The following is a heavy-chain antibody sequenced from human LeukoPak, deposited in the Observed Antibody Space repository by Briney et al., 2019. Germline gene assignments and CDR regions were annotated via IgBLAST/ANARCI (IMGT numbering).Heavy chain of an antibody. J-gene: IGHJ6*03. CDR2: INPNSGGT. CDR3: ARAPIRDYDFWSGYFGYYYYMDV. Sequence: ASVKVSCKASGYTFTGYYMHWVRQAPGQGLEWMGWINPNSGGTNYAQKFQGRVTMTRDTSISTAYMELSRLRSVDTAVYYCARAPIRDYDFWSGYFGYYYYMDVWGKGTTVTVSS. D-gene: IGHD3-3*01. CDR1: GYTFTGYY. V-gene: IGHV1-2*02.